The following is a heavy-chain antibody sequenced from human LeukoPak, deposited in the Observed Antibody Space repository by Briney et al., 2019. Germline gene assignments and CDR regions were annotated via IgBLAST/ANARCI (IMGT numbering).Heavy chain of an antibody. V-gene: IGHV3-7*01. Sequence: PAGGSLRLSCAASGFTFSSYWMSWVRQAPGKGLEWVANIKQDGSEKYYVDSVKGRFTISRDNAKNSLYLQMNSLRAEDTAVYYCAREEPYYYDSSGYSPDYWGQGTLVTVSS. CDR1: GFTFSSYW. J-gene: IGHJ4*02. D-gene: IGHD3-22*01. CDR2: IKQDGSEK. CDR3: AREEPYYYDSSGYSPDY.